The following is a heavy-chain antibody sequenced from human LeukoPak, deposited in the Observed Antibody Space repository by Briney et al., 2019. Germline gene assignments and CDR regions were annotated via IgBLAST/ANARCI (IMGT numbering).Heavy chain of an antibody. J-gene: IGHJ3*01. CDR3: ARDSVHERGDL. CDR2: IASSSSYI. V-gene: IGHV3-21*01. Sequence: PGGSLRLSCAASGFTFSSYTMNWVRQAPGKGLEWVSSIASSSSYISHADSVKGRFTISRDNAKNSLYLQMNSLRAEDTAVYYCARDSVHERGDLWGQGTMVTVSS. CDR1: GFTFSSYT.